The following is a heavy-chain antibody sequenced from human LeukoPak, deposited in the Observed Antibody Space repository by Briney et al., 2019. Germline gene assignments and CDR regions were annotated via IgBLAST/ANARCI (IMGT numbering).Heavy chain of an antibody. D-gene: IGHD3-10*01. V-gene: IGHV1-18*04. CDR3: ARGNPTDYYGSGKKNDY. Sequence: GASVKVSCKASGYTFTGYYMHWVRQAPGQGLEWMGWISAYNGNTNYAQKLQGRVTMTTDTSTSTAYMELRSLRSDDTAVYYCARGNPTDYYGSGKKNDYWGQGTLVTVSS. CDR2: ISAYNGNT. CDR1: GYTFTGYY. J-gene: IGHJ4*02.